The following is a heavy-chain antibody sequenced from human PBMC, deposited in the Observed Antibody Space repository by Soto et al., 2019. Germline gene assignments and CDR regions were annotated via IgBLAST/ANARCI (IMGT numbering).Heavy chain of an antibody. CDR3: ARAYYYDSSGYPIPYYYYGMDV. V-gene: IGHV1-18*01. CDR2: ISAYNGST. Sequence: ASVKVSCKASGYTFTSYGISWVRQAPGQGLEWMGWISAYNGSTNYAQKLQGRVTMTTDTSTSTAYMELRSLRSDDTAVYYCARAYYYDSSGYPIPYYYYGMDVWGQGTTVTVPS. D-gene: IGHD3-22*01. CDR1: GYTFTSYG. J-gene: IGHJ6*02.